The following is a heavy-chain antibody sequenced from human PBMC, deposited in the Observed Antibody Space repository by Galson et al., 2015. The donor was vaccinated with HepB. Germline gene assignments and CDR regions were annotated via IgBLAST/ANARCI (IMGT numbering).Heavy chain of an antibody. CDR3: ARDGKPSTNSYAWFDP. Sequence: SLRLSCAASGFTFSTYGMHWVRQAPGKGLEWVAVIYYDGNSKYYADSVKGRFTISRDNSKNTLYLQMDSLRVEDTAVYYCARDGKPSTNSYAWFDPWGQGTLVTVSS. V-gene: IGHV3-33*08. CDR1: GFTFSTYG. J-gene: IGHJ5*02. D-gene: IGHD2-2*01. CDR2: IYYDGNSK.